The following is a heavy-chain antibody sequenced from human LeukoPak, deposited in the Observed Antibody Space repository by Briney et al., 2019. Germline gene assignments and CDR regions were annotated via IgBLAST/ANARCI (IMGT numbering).Heavy chain of an antibody. V-gene: IGHV3-53*01. CDR1: GFTLITKY. Sequence: AGGSLRLSCAASGFTLITKYRNWVRQAPGKGLEWVSILYSGGDTYYADSVKGRFTISRDNSRNTLSLQMNSLRVDDTAVYYCAGVEDHFHCYGLLGARGTRVTVSS. CDR3: AGVEDHFHCYGLL. D-gene: IGHD2-15*01. CDR2: LYSGGDT. J-gene: IGHJ2*01.